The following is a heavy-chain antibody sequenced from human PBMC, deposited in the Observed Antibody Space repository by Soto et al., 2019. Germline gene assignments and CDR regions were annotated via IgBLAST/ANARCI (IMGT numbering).Heavy chain of an antibody. CDR3: ARAGYCTNGVCSPITYFDY. CDR2: IIPIFGTA. J-gene: IGHJ4*02. Sequence: QVQLVQSGAEVKKPGSSVKVSCKASGGTFSSYAISWVRQAPGQGLEWMGGIIPIFGTANYAQKFQGRVTITADESTSTAYMELSSLRSEDTAVYYCARAGYCTNGVCSPITYFDYWGQGTLVTVSS. D-gene: IGHD2-8*01. CDR1: GGTFSSYA. V-gene: IGHV1-69*01.